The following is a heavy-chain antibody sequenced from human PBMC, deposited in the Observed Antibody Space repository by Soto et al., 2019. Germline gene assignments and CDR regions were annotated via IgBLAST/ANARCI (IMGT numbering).Heavy chain of an antibody. D-gene: IGHD2-15*01. CDR3: ARDNDTPGKWYNWFDP. CDR2: IIPIFGAA. Sequence: VASVKVSCKASGGTFSSYAISWVRQAPGQGLEWMGGIIPIFGAANYAQKFQGRVTITADESTSTAYMELSSLRSEDTAVYYCARDNDTPGKWYNWFDPWGQGTLVTVSS. CDR1: GGTFSSYA. V-gene: IGHV1-69*13. J-gene: IGHJ5*02.